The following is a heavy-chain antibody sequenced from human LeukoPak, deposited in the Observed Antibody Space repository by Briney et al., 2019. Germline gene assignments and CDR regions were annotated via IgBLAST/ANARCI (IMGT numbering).Heavy chain of an antibody. Sequence: SETLSLTCTVSGGSISSYYWSWIRQPPGKGLEWIGYIYYSGSTNYNPSLKSRVTISVDTSKNQFSLKLSSVTAADTAVYYCARARGSRVHDYWGQGTPVTVSS. D-gene: IGHD6-13*01. CDR3: ARARGSRVHDY. CDR1: GGSISSYY. J-gene: IGHJ4*02. CDR2: IYYSGST. V-gene: IGHV4-59*01.